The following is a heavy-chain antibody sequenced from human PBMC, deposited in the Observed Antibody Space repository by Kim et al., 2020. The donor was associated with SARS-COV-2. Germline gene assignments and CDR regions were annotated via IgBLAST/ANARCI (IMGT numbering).Heavy chain of an antibody. D-gene: IGHD3-16*01. V-gene: IGHV3-23*01. CDR3: AKADSELHGRVRGLKSFYYYYGMDV. CDR2: ISGNGSST. Sequence: GGSLRLSCAASGFTFSNFAVSWVRQGPGKGLDWVSVISGNGSSTSYADAVKGRFTISRDNSKNTLYLQMNSLSAEDTAVYYCAKADSELHGRVRGLKSFYYYYGMDVWGQGTTVTVSS. CDR1: GFTFSNFA. J-gene: IGHJ6*02.